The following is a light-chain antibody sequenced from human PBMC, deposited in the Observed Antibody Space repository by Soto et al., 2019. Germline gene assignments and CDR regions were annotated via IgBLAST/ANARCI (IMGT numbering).Light chain of an antibody. J-gene: IGKJ5*01. CDR3: QQLNSYPIT. V-gene: IGKV1-9*01. Sequence: IQLTQSPSSLSASVGDRVTITCRASQGIGRYLAWYQQKPGKAPKLLIYSASTLQSGVPSGFTGSGSGTDFTLTISSLQPQDFATYDSQQLNSYPITFGQGTRLEIK. CDR2: SAS. CDR1: QGIGRY.